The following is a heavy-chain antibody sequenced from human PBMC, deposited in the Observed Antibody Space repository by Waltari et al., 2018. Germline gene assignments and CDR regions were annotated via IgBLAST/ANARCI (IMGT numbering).Heavy chain of an antibody. V-gene: IGHV3-23*01. J-gene: IGHJ6*02. CDR1: GFTFSSYA. CDR2: ISGRGGGT. D-gene: IGHD6-13*01. CDR3: AKDSGSSWPPYEEPYYGMDV. Sequence: EVQLLESGGGLVQPGGSLRLSCAASGFTFSSYAMSWVRQAPGKGLEWVSGISGRGGGTEYADSLKGRFTISRDNPKNTLYLQMNSLRAEDTAVYYCAKDSGSSWPPYEEPYYGMDVWGQGTTVTVSS.